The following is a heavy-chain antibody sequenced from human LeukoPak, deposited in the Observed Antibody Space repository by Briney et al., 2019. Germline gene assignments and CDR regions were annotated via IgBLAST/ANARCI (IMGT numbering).Heavy chain of an antibody. J-gene: IGHJ4*02. Sequence: QPGRSLRLSCTASGFTFGDYAMSWFRQAPGKGLEWVSAISGSGGSTYYADSVKGRFTISRDNSKNTLYLQMNSLRAEDTAVYYCAKRPNEIAARPTWVFDYWGQGTLVTVSS. V-gene: IGHV3-23*01. CDR3: AKRPNEIAARPTWVFDY. CDR1: GFTFGDYA. D-gene: IGHD6-6*01. CDR2: ISGSGGST.